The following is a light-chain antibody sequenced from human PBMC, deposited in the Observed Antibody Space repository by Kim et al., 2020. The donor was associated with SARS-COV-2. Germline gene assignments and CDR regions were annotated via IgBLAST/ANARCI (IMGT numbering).Light chain of an antibody. CDR2: VNLYGDS. CDR3: QTWDPGIRV. CDR1: KATSNCA. V-gene: IGLV4-69*01. Sequence: ASVATPSNQSKATSNCAMAWRQQRPGQGPGFLIKVNLYGDSNQGGGDPDRFSGSTSEAERYLTISNLQPEDEADYYCQTWDPGIRVFGGGTQLTVL. J-gene: IGLJ3*02.